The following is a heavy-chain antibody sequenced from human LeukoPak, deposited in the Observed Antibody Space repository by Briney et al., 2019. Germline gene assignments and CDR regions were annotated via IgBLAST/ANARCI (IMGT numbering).Heavy chain of an antibody. V-gene: IGHV3-48*02. D-gene: IGHD6-19*01. Sequence: GGSLRLSCAASGXTFSTYSMNWVRQAPGKGLEWVSYISSSRSSIYYADSVKGRFTTSRDNAKNSLYLQMNSLRDKDTAVYYCARAVAGFDYWGQGTLVTVSS. J-gene: IGHJ4*02. CDR3: ARAVAGFDY. CDR1: GXTFSTYS. CDR2: ISSSRSSI.